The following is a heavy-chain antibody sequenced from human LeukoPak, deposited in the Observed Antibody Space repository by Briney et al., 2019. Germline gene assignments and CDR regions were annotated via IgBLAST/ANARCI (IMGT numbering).Heavy chain of an antibody. CDR1: GFTFSSYA. CDR3: AKGPMVRGVRANWFDP. J-gene: IGHJ5*02. CDR2: ISTSGGST. D-gene: IGHD3-10*01. Sequence: GGSLRLSCAASGFTFSSYAMSWVRQAPGKGLEWVSTISTSGGSTYYADSVKGRFTISRDNSKNTLYLQMNSLRAEDTAVYYCAKGPMVRGVRANWFDPWGQGTLVTVSS. V-gene: IGHV3-23*01.